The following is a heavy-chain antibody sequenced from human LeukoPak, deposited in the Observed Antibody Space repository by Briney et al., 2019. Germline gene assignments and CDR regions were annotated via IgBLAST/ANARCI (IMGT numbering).Heavy chain of an antibody. CDR1: GFTLSWYG. V-gene: IGHV3-30*02. CDR3: AQGPPSYFDY. CDR2: IRYDGSNK. J-gene: IGHJ4*02. Sequence: PGGSLRLSCAASGFTLSWYGMHWVRQAPAKGLEWVAFIRYDGSNKYYADSVKGRFTISRDKSKNTLYLQMNSLRTDDTALYYCAQGPPSYFDYWGQGTLVTVSS.